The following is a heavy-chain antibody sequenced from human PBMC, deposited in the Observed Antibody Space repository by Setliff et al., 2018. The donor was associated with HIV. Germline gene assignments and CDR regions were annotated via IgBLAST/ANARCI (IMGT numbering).Heavy chain of an antibody. J-gene: IGHJ4*02. Sequence: PSETLSLTCTVSGGSINSTSYYWGWIRQPPGNGLEWIGSIYHTGSTYYKPSLKSRVTISVDTSKNQFSLKVSSVTAADTAVYYCARVRPLNYGSGTYPYYFDYWGQGTLVTVSS. CDR2: IYHTGST. CDR3: ARVRPLNYGSGTYPYYFDY. V-gene: IGHV4-39*01. D-gene: IGHD3-10*01. CDR1: GGSINSTSYY.